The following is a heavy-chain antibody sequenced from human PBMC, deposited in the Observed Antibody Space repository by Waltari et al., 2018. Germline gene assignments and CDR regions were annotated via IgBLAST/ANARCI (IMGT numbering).Heavy chain of an antibody. Sequence: EVQLVESGGGLVHPGGSLRLSCVASGFPFGSPRMSWVRQAPEKGLEWVADIKQDGTQQYYVDSVKGRFTISRDNHKNSLFLQMNSLRAEDTAVYYCARALPGEITVYDYWAQGALVTVSS. D-gene: IGHD3-10*01. CDR3: ARALPGEITVYDY. CDR1: GFPFGSPR. V-gene: IGHV3-7*01. CDR2: IKQDGTQQ. J-gene: IGHJ4*02.